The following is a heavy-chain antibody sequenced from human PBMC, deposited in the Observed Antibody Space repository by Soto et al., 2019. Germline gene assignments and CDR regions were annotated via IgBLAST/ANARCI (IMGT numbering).Heavy chain of an antibody. V-gene: IGHV4-39*01. CDR3: ATTRGLAVGGSFDY. CDR1: GGSVTRRSSY. CDR2: FYDGNT. J-gene: IGHJ4*02. D-gene: IGHD3-10*01. Sequence: SETLSLTCIVSGGSVTRRSSYWAWIRQPPGKGLEWVGTFYDGNTYHNPSLRSRITIAVDTSKNQFSLKLNSVAAADTAFYYCATTRGLAVGGSFDYWGQGMLVTVSS.